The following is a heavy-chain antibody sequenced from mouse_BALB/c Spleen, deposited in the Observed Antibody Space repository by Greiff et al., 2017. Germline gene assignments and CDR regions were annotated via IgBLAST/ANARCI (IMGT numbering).Heavy chain of an antibody. D-gene: IGHD1-1*01. V-gene: IGHV5-4*02. J-gene: IGHJ4*01. CDR2: ISDGGSYT. CDR3: ARDAEITTVVGAMDY. Sequence: EVMLVESGGGLVKPGGSLKLSCAASGFTFSDYYMYWVRQTPEKRLEWVATISDGGSYTYYPDSVKGRFTISRDNAKNNLYLQMSSLKSEDTAMYYCARDAEITTVVGAMDYWGQGTSVTVSS. CDR1: GFTFSDYY.